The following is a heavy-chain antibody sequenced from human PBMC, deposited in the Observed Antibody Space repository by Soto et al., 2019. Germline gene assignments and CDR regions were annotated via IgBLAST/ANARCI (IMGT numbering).Heavy chain of an antibody. CDR2: IFYNGKTT. CDR3: ARVYSGSYGQND. J-gene: IGHJ4*02. CDR1: GASVSSGSYY. Sequence: QVQLQESGPGVVKPSETLSLSCTVSGASVSSGSYYWTWIRQPPGKGLEWVGYIFYNGKTTNYNPSRKSRATISVDTSKNQFSLKMSSVTAADTAFYYCARVYSGSYGQNDWGQGTLVTVSA. V-gene: IGHV4-61*01. D-gene: IGHD1-26*01.